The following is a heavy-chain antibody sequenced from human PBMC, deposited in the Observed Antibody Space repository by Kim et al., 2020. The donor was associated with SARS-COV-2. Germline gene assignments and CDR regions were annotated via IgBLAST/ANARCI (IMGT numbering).Heavy chain of an antibody. CDR3: AKDFYTGYDWRYYFDY. J-gene: IGHJ4*02. D-gene: IGHD5-12*01. Sequence: SVRGRFTIPKDNSKITLYLQMNSLGAEDTAVYYCAKDFYTGYDWRYYFDYWGQGTLVTVSS. V-gene: IGHV3-30*02.